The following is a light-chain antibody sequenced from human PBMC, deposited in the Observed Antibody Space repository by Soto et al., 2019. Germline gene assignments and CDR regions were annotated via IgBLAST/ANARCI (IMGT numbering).Light chain of an antibody. CDR1: SSDVGGYNY. Sequence: QSVLTQPASVSGSPGQSITISCTGTSSDVGGYNYVSWYQHHPGKAPKLIIYEVSNRPSGASNRFSGSKSGNTASLTISGLQADDEADYYCSSYTSSSTVVFGIGTKVHRP. J-gene: IGLJ1*01. V-gene: IGLV2-14*01. CDR2: EVS. CDR3: SSYTSSSTVV.